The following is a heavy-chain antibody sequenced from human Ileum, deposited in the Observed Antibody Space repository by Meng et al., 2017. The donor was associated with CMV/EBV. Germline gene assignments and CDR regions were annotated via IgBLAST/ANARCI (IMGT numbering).Heavy chain of an antibody. D-gene: IGHD1-26*01. CDR1: GYIFTSHC. J-gene: IGHJ5*02. CDR3: ARDNSASDSSWWFDP. V-gene: IGHV1-46*01. CDR2: INPSGDST. Sequence: ASGYIFTSHCLAWLRQAPGQGPEGMGVINPSGDSTYYAQKFQCRVTMTRDTSTRTDYMEVTSLRSDDTAIYYCARDNSASDSSWWFDPWGQGTLVSLL.